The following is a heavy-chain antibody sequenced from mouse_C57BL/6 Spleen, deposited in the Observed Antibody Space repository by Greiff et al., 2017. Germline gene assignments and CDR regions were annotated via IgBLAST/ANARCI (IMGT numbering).Heavy chain of an antibody. CDR1: YTFTDYYM. V-gene: IGHV1-83*01. CDR2: YPGSGNTY. D-gene: IGHD2-2*01. J-gene: IGHJ3*01. Sequence: VQLQQSGPELVKPGASVKMSCKASGYTFTDYYMHWVKQKPGKGLEWIGEIYPGSGNTYYNEKFKGKATLTADTSSSTAYMQLSSLTSEVSAVYFCAANGYLLAYWGQGTLVTVSA. CDR3: ANGYLLAY.